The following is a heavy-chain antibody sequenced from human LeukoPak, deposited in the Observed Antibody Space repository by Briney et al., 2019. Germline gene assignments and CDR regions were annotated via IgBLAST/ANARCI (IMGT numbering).Heavy chain of an antibody. Sequence: PGGSLRLSCVASGFTFDDYAMHWVRQAPGKGLEWVSGISWNSGSIGYADSVKGRFTISRDNAKNSLYLQMNSLRAEDTALYYCAKEGVYYDSSGLDYWGQGTLVTVSS. D-gene: IGHD3-22*01. CDR1: GFTFDDYA. CDR3: AKEGVYYDSSGLDY. CDR2: ISWNSGSI. V-gene: IGHV3-9*01. J-gene: IGHJ4*02.